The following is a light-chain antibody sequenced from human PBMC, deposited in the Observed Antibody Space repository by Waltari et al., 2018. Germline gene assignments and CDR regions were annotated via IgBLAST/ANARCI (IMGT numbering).Light chain of an antibody. CDR2: VNSDGSH. J-gene: IGLJ3*02. CDR3: QTGGHGTWV. Sequence: QLVLTQSPSASASLGASVKLTCTLSSGHSSNVIAWLQQQPEKGPRYLMKVNSDGSHSKGDEIPDRFSGSTSGAERYLTIASVQPEDEADYYGQTGGHGTWVFGGGTKLTVL. V-gene: IGLV4-69*01. CDR1: SGHSSNV.